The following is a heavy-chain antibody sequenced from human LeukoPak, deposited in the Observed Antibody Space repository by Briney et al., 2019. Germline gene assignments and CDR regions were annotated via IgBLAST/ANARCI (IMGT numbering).Heavy chain of an antibody. CDR3: ARGALIPDF. J-gene: IGHJ4*02. CDR1: GFTFSSYA. CDR2: ISKSDGST. D-gene: IGHD2-21*01. V-gene: IGHV3-23*01. Sequence: PGGSLRLSCAASGFTFSSYAMTWVRQAPGKGLAWVSSISKSDGSTYYADSVKGRFIISRDNSKNTVYLHMDSLRVEDTAIYYCARGALIPDFRGQGTLVTVSS.